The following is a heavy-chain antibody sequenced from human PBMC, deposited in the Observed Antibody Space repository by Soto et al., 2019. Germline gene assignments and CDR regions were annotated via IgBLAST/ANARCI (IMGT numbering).Heavy chain of an antibody. CDR1: GGSFSGYY. Sequence: SETLSLTCAVYGGSFSGYYWSWIRQPPGKGLEWIGEINHSGSTNYNPSLKSRVTISVDTSKNQFSLKLSSVTAADTAVYYCARGALRGYSYGRDAFDIWGQGTMVTVSS. CDR2: INHSGST. CDR3: ARGALRGYSYGRDAFDI. J-gene: IGHJ3*02. V-gene: IGHV4-34*01. D-gene: IGHD5-18*01.